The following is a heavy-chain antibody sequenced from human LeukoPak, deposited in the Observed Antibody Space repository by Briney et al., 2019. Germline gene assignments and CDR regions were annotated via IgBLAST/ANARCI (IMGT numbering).Heavy chain of an antibody. D-gene: IGHD3-10*01. Sequence: PGGSLRLSCAASGFTFSSYSMNWVRQAPGKGPEWVSSISSSSSYIYYADSVKGRFTISRDNAKNSLYLQMNSLRAEDTAVYYCARDRVRGVMGWFDPWGQGTLVTVSS. CDR1: GFTFSSYS. J-gene: IGHJ5*02. V-gene: IGHV3-21*01. CDR3: ARDRVRGVMGWFDP. CDR2: ISSSSSYI.